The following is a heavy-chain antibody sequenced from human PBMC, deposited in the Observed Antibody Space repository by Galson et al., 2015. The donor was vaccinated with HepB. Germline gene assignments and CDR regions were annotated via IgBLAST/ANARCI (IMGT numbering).Heavy chain of an antibody. CDR1: GYSFTSYW. V-gene: IGHV5-51*01. D-gene: IGHD2-21*02. CDR2: IYPGDSDT. J-gene: IGHJ6*02. Sequence: QSGAEVKKPGESLKISCKGSGYSFTSYWIGWVRQMPGKGLEWMGIIYPGDSDTRYSPSFQGQVTISADKSISTAYLQWSSLKASDTAMYYCAREGCGGDCYSSFHPAYYYYYGMDVWGQGTTVTVSS. CDR3: AREGCGGDCYSSFHPAYYYYYGMDV.